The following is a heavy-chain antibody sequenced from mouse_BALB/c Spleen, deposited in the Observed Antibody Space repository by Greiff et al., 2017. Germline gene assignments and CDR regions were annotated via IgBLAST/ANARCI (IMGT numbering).Heavy chain of an antibody. J-gene: IGHJ2*01. CDR3: ARSYGYGFDY. CDR1: GFTFSSFG. V-gene: IGHV5-17*02. D-gene: IGHD1-2*01. Sequence: EVKVVESGGGLVQPGGSRKLSCAASGFTFSSFGMHWVRQAPEKGLEWVAYISSGSSTIYYADTVKGRFTISRDNPKNTLFLQMTSLRSEDTAMYYCARSYGYGFDYWGQGTTLTVSS. CDR2: ISSGSSTI.